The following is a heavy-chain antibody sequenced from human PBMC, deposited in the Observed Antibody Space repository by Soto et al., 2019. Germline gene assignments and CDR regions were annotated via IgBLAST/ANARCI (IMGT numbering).Heavy chain of an antibody. D-gene: IGHD2-2*01. CDR2: ISLYSDGT. CDR3: ARVVPGAEAWFGP. J-gene: IGHJ5*02. CDR1: GYTFSNYG. Sequence: ASVKVTCKTSGYTFSNYGITWVRQAPGQPLEWLGWISLYSDGTNYAQKFQGRVSMTTDTSTTTAYMELRSLRSDDTAVYYCARVVPGAEAWFGPWGQGTLVTVSS. V-gene: IGHV1-18*01.